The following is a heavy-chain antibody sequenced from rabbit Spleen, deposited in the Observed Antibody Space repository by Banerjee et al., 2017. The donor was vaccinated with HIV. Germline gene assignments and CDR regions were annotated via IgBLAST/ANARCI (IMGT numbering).Heavy chain of an antibody. Sequence: QEQLVESGGGLVQPGGSLKLSCKASGFDFSNYGVSWVRQAPGKGLEWIGIIYAVKGSTDYASWVNGRFTISSDNAQNTVDLQMHSLTAADTATYFCVRDQAGDADYGPYYLNLWGQGTLVTVS. CDR3: VRDQAGDADYGPYYLNL. CDR1: GFDFSNYG. V-gene: IGHV1S47*01. CDR2: IYAVKGST. J-gene: IGHJ4*01. D-gene: IGHD2-1*01.